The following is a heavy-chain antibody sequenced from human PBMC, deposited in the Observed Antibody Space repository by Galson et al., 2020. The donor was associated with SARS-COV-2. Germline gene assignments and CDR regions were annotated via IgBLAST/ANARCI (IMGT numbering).Heavy chain of an antibody. J-gene: IGHJ2*01. Sequence: TGGSLRLSCSASGFNLSNYGIHWVRQAPGKGLEWVAVVSYNGRNEKYAGSVKGRFTISRDNSKNTVDLHMGSLTMEDTALYFCAKDHLGRGGYSKWVFDLWGRGTLVAVSS. D-gene: IGHD3-22*01. V-gene: IGHV3-30*18. CDR1: GFNLSNYG. CDR3: AKDHLGRGGYSKWVFDL. CDR2: VSYNGRNE.